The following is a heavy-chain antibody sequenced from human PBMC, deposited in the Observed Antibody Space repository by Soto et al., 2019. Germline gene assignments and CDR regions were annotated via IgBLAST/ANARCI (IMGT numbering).Heavy chain of an antibody. J-gene: IGHJ4*02. Sequence: PSETLSLTCTVSGGSLSDSSYFWDWIRQPPGKGLEWIGDIYYRGSTNYNPSLESRVTISIDTSKKQFSLKVSSVTAADTDVYYCGRYAGYVDSWGQGTLVTVSS. D-gene: IGHD2-2*01. CDR1: GGSLSDSSYF. V-gene: IGHV4-61*01. CDR3: GRYAGYVDS. CDR2: IYYRGST.